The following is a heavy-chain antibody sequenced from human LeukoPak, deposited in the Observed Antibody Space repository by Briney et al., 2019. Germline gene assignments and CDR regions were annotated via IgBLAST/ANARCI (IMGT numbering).Heavy chain of an antibody. J-gene: IGHJ3*02. D-gene: IGHD4-17*01. Sequence: SETLSLTCTASDGSISGYYWSWIRQPPGKRLEWIGYMYYSGRINYNPSLKSRVTISVDTSKNQFSLKLSSVTAADTAVYYFARHASEVTTGAFDIWGQGTMVTVSS. V-gene: IGHV4-59*08. CDR3: ARHASEVTTGAFDI. CDR1: DGSISGYY. CDR2: MYYSGRI.